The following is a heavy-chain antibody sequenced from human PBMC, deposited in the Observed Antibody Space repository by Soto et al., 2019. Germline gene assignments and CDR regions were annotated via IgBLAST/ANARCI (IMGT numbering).Heavy chain of an antibody. CDR2: ISAYNGNT. CDR1: GYTFTSYG. V-gene: IGHV1-18*01. D-gene: IGHD3-10*01. J-gene: IGHJ4*01. Sequence: QVQLVQSGAEVKKPGASVKVSCKASGYTFTSYGISWVRQAAGQGLEWVGWISAYNGNTNYAQKLQGRVTMTTDTSASTAYIELRSLRTVVRAVYYCARTYILLVRVVIITGRLALWGHGALFTVS. CDR3: ARTYILLVRVVIITGRLAL.